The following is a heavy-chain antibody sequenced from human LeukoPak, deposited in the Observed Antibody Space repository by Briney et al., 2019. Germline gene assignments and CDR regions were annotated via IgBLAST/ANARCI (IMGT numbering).Heavy chain of an antibody. J-gene: IGHJ4*02. CDR3: ARGGDGYNPPNY. Sequence: SETLPLTCTVSGGSISSYYWSWIRQPPGKGLEWIGYIYYSGSTNYNPSLKSRVTISVDTSKNQFSLKLSSVTAADTAVYYCARGGDGYNPPNYWGQGTLVTVSS. V-gene: IGHV4-59*01. CDR1: GGSISSYY. D-gene: IGHD5-24*01. CDR2: IYYSGST.